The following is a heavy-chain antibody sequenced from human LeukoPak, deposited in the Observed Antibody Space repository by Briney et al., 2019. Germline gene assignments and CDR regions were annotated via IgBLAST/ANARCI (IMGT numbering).Heavy chain of an antibody. CDR3: ARDRSFSKKVRFLEWDGAFDI. V-gene: IGHV3-23*01. J-gene: IGHJ3*02. CDR2: ISGSGGST. CDR1: GFTFSSYA. D-gene: IGHD3-3*01. Sequence: GGSLRLSCAASGFTFSSYAMSWVRQAPGKGLEWVSAISGSGGSTYYADSVKGRFTISRDNAKNSLYLQMNSLRAEDTAVYYCARDRSFSKKVRFLEWDGAFDIWGQGTMVTVSS.